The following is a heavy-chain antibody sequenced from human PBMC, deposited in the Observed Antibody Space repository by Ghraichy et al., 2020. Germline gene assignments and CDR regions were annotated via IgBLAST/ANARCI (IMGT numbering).Heavy chain of an antibody. V-gene: IGHV4-39*01. Sequence: SETLSLTCTVSGGLINTRGYYWGWIRQPPGKGLEWIGNIYYSGSTSYNPSLKSRVTISVDTSKNQFSLNLNSVAAADTAVYYCARQRLPTITTGYWYFDLWGRGTLVTVSS. J-gene: IGHJ2*01. CDR1: GGLINTRGYY. CDR3: ARQRLPTITTGYWYFDL. CDR2: IYYSGST. D-gene: IGHD1-14*01.